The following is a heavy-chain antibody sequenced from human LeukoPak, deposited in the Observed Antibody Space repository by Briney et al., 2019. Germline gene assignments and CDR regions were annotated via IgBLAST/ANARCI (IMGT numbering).Heavy chain of an antibody. V-gene: IGHV1-46*01. CDR3: TRALPHRRLMDTTMEQHWFDP. CDR1: GYTFTGYY. J-gene: IGHJ5*02. D-gene: IGHD5-18*01. Sequence: GASVKVSCKASGYTFTGYYIHWVRQAPGQGLEWMGLINPSGGRTNYAQKFQGRVTMTRDMSTSTVYMELSSLRSEDTAMYYCTRALPHRRLMDTTMEQHWFDPWGQGTLVTVSS. CDR2: INPSGGRT.